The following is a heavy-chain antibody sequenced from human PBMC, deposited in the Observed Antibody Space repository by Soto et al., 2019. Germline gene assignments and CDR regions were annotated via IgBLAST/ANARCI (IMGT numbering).Heavy chain of an antibody. Sequence: GSLSLSCTASCFTFSEYSMSWVRQAPGKGLEWVSSITHSGTYVYYADSVKGRFTISRDSASNSLFLQMTSLRAEDTAVYHCARARGNDWYSDYWGQGTLVTVSS. CDR1: CFTFSEYS. V-gene: IGHV3-21*01. D-gene: IGHD5-12*01. CDR2: ITHSGTYV. CDR3: ARARGNDWYSDY. J-gene: IGHJ4*02.